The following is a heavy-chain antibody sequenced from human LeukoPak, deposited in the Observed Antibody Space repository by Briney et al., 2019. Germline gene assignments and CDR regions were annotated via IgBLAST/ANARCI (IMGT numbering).Heavy chain of an antibody. Sequence: GGSLRLSCAASGFTFSSYWMSWVRQAPGKGLEWVANIKQDGSEKYYVDSVKGRFTISRDNSKNTLYLQMNSLRAEDTAVYYCANPPGGFDYWGQGTLVTVSS. J-gene: IGHJ4*02. CDR3: ANPPGGFDY. CDR1: GFTFSSYW. CDR2: IKQDGSEK. V-gene: IGHV3-7*03. D-gene: IGHD3-16*01.